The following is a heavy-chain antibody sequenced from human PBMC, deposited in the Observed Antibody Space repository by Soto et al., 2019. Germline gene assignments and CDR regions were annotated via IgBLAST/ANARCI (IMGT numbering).Heavy chain of an antibody. V-gene: IGHV5-51*01. CDR3: ATWGSRSSPQSNLFDP. CDR1: GYNFATYW. Sequence: GESLKISCKGSGYNFATYWIGWVRQMPGKGLEWMGIIYPGDSDTRYSPSFQGRVTISADKSISTTYLQWSSLKASDTAMYYCATWGSRSSPQSNLFDPWGQGTLVTVSS. CDR2: IYPGDSDT. D-gene: IGHD6-6*01. J-gene: IGHJ5*02.